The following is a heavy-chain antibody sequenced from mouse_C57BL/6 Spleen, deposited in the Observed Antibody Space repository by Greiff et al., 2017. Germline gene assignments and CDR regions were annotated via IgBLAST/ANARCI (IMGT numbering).Heavy chain of an antibody. CDR1: GFNIKNTY. V-gene: IGHV14-3*01. CDR2: INPGNGNT. CDR3: AKPNLPYDFEGWFAY. Sequence: EVQLQQSVAELVRPGASVKLSCTASGFNIKNTYMHWVKQRPEQGLEWIGRINPGNGNTKYAPKFQGKATITADPSSNTAYLQLSSLTSEDTAIYYGAKPNLPYDFEGWFAYWGQGTLVTVSA. D-gene: IGHD2-4*01. J-gene: IGHJ3*01.